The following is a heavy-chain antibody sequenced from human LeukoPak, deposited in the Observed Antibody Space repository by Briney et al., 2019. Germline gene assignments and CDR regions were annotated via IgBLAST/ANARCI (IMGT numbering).Heavy chain of an antibody. CDR3: ARSGIGATEIDY. D-gene: IGHD6-13*01. J-gene: IGHJ4*02. CDR2: ISGRGNYV. CDR1: RFTFSDYF. Sequence: GGSLRLSCAASRFTFSDYFMSWVRQAQGKGLEWLSYISGRGNYVDYAESLKGRITISRDNAKNSLYLQMNSLRAEDTAVYYCARSGIGATEIDYWGQGTLVTVSS. V-gene: IGHV3-11*06.